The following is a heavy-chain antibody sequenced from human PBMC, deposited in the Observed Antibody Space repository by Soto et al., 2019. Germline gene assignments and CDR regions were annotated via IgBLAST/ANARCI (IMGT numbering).Heavy chain of an antibody. CDR1: WDTLTSCG. CDR2: IIPIFGTA. CDR3: ASGYRYGGLDA. Sequence: SVKASCKASWDTLTSCGLIWVRQAPEKGRAWMGEIIPIFGTANYAQKFQGRVTITADEFTSTAYMELSRLRSDDTPVYYGASGYRYGGLDASRQGPLVTVPQ. D-gene: IGHD5-18*01. V-gene: IGHV1-69*13. J-gene: IGHJ5*02.